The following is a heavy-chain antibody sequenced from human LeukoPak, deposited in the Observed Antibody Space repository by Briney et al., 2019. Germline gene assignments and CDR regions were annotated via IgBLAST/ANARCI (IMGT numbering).Heavy chain of an antibody. CDR2: ISSSSSYI. Sequence: GGSLRLSCAASGFTFSSYSMNWVRQAPGKGLEWVSSISSSSSYIYYADSVKGRFTISRDNAKTSLYPQMNSLRAEDTAVYYCARGRYCSSTSCYTRYNWFDPWGQGTLVTVSS. CDR3: ARGRYCSSTSCYTRYNWFDP. CDR1: GFTFSSYS. D-gene: IGHD2-2*02. V-gene: IGHV3-21*01. J-gene: IGHJ5*02.